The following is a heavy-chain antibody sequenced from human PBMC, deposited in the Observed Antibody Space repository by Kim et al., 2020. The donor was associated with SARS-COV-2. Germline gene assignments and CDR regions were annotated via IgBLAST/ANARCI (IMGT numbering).Heavy chain of an antibody. CDR3: TRVPGTTLAIWDTFAI. J-gene: IGHJ3*02. CDR1: GFTFSGSA. Sequence: GGSLRLSCAASGFTFSGSAMHWVRQASEKGLEWVGRIRSKANSYATTYAASVKGRFTISRDDSKNTAYLQMYSPKTEDTAVDYCTRVPGTTLAIWDTFAIWGQGTMVTVSS. CDR2: IRSKANSYAT. V-gene: IGHV3-73*01. D-gene: IGHD1-1*01.